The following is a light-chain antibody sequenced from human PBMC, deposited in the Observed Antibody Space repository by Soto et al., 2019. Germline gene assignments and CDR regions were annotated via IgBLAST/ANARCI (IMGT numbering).Light chain of an antibody. Sequence: DIQMTQSPSSLSASVGDRVTINCRASQSISSYLNWYQQQPGKATKLLIYAASSLQRGVPSRFSGSGSGTHFTLTISSLQPEDVATYYCQQSYSTPYTFCRGTNLESK. CDR3: QQSYSTPYT. CDR1: QSISSY. J-gene: IGKJ2*01. CDR2: AAS. V-gene: IGKV1-39*01.